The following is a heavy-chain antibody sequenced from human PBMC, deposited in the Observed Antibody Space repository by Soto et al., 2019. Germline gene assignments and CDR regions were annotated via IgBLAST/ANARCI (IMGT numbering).Heavy chain of an antibody. Sequence: ASVKVSCKASGYTFTSYDINWVRQATGQGLEWMGRMNPNSGNTGYAQKFQGRVTMTRNTSISTVYMELNSLRAGDTAVYYCARFIAAAGTFDYWGQGTLVTV. J-gene: IGHJ4*02. CDR2: MNPNSGNT. V-gene: IGHV1-8*01. D-gene: IGHD6-13*01. CDR3: ARFIAAAGTFDY. CDR1: GYTFTSYD.